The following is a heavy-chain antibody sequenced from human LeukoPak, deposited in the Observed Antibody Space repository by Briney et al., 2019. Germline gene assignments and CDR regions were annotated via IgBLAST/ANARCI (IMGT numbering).Heavy chain of an antibody. CDR1: GGSISSYY. CDR3: ARSGVVVGRPMDNWFDP. D-gene: IGHD2-15*01. J-gene: IGHJ5*02. CDR2: IYYSGST. V-gene: IGHV4-59*01. Sequence: SETLSLTCTVSGGSISSYYWSWIPQPPGKGLEWIGYIYYSGSTNYNPSLKSRVTISVDTSKNQFSLKLSSVTAADTAVYYCARSGVVVGRPMDNWFDPWGQETLVTVSS.